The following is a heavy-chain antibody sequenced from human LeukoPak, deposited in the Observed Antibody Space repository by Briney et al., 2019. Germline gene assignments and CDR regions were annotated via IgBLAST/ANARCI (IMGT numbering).Heavy chain of an antibody. CDR1: GYTLTSFY. CDR2: INPRHGST. CDR3: AAGSSGWELYY. V-gene: IGHV1-46*01. J-gene: IGHJ4*02. Sequence: GASVKVSCKAVGYTLTSFYMHWVRQAPGQGLEWMGIINPRHGSTNYALKYQGRITMTRDLSTSTAYMELSSLRSEDTAVYYCAAGSSGWELYYWGQGTLVTVSS. D-gene: IGHD6-19*01.